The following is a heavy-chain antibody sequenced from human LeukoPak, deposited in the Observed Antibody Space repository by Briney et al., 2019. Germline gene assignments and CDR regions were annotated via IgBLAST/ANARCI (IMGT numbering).Heavy chain of an antibody. Sequence: ASVKVSCKASGYTFTSYGISWVRQAPGQGLERIGWISAYNGNTNYAQKLQGRVTMTTDTSTSTAYMELRSLRSDDTAVYYCTTTIDDAFDIWGQGTMVTVSS. J-gene: IGHJ3*02. CDR2: ISAYNGNT. V-gene: IGHV1-18*01. CDR1: GYTFTSYG. CDR3: TTTIDDAFDI. D-gene: IGHD5-24*01.